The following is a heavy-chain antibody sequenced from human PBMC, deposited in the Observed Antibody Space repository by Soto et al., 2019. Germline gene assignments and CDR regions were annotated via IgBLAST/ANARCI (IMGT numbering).Heavy chain of an antibody. CDR1: GFTFSSYG. V-gene: IGHV3-30*18. CDR2: ISYDGSNK. J-gene: IGHJ4*02. CDR3: AKGTTPGIAAADY. D-gene: IGHD6-13*01. Sequence: QVQLVESGGGVVQPGRSLRLSCAASGFTFSSYGMHWVRQAPGKGLEWVAVISYDGSNKYYADSVKGRFTISRDNSKNTLYLQMNSLRAEDTAVYYRAKGTTPGIAAADYWGQGTLVTVSS.